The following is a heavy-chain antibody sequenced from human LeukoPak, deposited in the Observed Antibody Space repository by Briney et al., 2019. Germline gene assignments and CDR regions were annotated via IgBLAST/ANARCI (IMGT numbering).Heavy chain of an antibody. Sequence: SETMSLTCTVSDGSISSYYWSWIRQPAGKGLEWIGRIYSTGSTNYNPSLKSRVTMSVDTSKNQFSLRLRSVTAADTAVYYCARQIASAGTAGFDFWGQGALVTVSS. V-gene: IGHV4-4*07. CDR3: ARQIASAGTAGFDF. D-gene: IGHD6-13*01. CDR1: DGSISSYY. CDR2: IYSTGST. J-gene: IGHJ4*02.